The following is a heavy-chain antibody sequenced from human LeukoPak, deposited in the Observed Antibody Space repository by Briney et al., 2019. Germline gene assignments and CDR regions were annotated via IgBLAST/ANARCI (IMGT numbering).Heavy chain of an antibody. V-gene: IGHV3-7*01. Sequence: GGSLRLSCAASGSTFSNFWMSWVRQAPGKGLEWVANIKQDGTEKYYVDSVKGRFTISRDNAKNSLYLQMNSLRAEDTAVYYCARDPVIDNWGQGTLVTVSS. D-gene: IGHD3-22*01. CDR1: GSTFSNFW. J-gene: IGHJ4*02. CDR2: IKQDGTEK. CDR3: ARDPVIDN.